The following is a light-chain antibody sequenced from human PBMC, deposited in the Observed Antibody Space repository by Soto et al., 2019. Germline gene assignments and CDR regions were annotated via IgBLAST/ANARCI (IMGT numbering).Light chain of an antibody. J-gene: IGLJ1*01. CDR2: DVS. V-gene: IGLV2-14*01. Sequence: QSALTQPASVSGSPGQSITISCTGTSSDVGGYNYVSWYQQHPGKAPKLMIYDVSDRPSGVSNRFSGSKSGSTASLTISGLQAEDEADYYCSSYASSNTLYVFGTWTKVTVL. CDR1: SSDVGGYNY. CDR3: SSYASSNTLYV.